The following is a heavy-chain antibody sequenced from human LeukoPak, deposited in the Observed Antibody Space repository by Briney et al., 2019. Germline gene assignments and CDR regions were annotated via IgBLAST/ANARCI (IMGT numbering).Heavy chain of an antibody. V-gene: IGHV2-5*01. CDR1: GFSLSTSGVG. Sequence: SGPTLVKPTQTLTLTCTFSGFSLSTSGVGVGWIRQPPGKALEWLALIYWNDDKRYSPSLKSRLTITKDTSKNQAVLTMTNMDPVDTATYYCAQSSYYDFWSGYYEVWFDPWGQGTPVTVSS. CDR3: AQSSYYDFWSGYYEVWFDP. CDR2: IYWNDDK. J-gene: IGHJ5*02. D-gene: IGHD3-3*01.